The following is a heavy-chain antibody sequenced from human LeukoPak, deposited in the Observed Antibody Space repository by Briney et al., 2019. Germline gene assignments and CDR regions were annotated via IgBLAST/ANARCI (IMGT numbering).Heavy chain of an antibody. J-gene: IGHJ4*02. CDR1: GYTFTSYG. V-gene: IGHV1-18*01. CDR3: ARILQGGYDFGY. CDR2: ISAYNGNT. D-gene: IGHD5-12*01. Sequence: ASVKVSCKASGYTFTSYGISWERQAPGQGLEWVGWISAYNGNTNYAQKLQGRVTMTTDTSTSTAYMELRSLRSDDTAVYYCARILQGGYDFGYWGQGTLVTVSS.